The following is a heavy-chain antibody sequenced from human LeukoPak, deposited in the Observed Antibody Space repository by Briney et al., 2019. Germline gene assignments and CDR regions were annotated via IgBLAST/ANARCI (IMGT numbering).Heavy chain of an antibody. CDR1: GGSISSYY. CDR3: ARSKNIVGATG. D-gene: IGHD1-26*01. CDR2: IYTSGST. V-gene: IGHV4-4*09. J-gene: IGHJ4*02. Sequence: SETLSLTCTVSGGSISSYYWNWIRQPAGKGLEWIGYIYTSGSTIYNPSLKSRVTISVDTSKNQFSLKLSSVTAADTAVYYCARSKNIVGATGWGQGTLVTVSS.